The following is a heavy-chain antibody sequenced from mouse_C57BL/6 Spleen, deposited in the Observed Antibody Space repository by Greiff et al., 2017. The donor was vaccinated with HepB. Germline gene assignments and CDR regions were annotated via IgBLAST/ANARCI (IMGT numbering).Heavy chain of an antibody. V-gene: IGHV1-39*01. D-gene: IGHD2-3*01. J-gene: IGHJ4*01. Sequence: VQLKESGPELVKPGASVKISCKASGYSFTDYNMNWVKQSNGKSLEWIGVINPNYGTTSYNQKFKGKATLTVDQSSSTAYMQLNSLTSEDSAVYYCAREVRDGYLYAMDYWGQGTSVTVSS. CDR3: AREVRDGYLYAMDY. CDR2: INPNYGTT. CDR1: GYSFTDYN.